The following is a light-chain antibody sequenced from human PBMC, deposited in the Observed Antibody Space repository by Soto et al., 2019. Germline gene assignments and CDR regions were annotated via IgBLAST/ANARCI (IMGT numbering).Light chain of an antibody. Sequence: AIRMTQSPSSLSASTGDRVTSTCGASQGISSYLAWYQQKPGKAPKLLIYAASTLQSGVPSRFSGSGSGTDFTLTISCLQSEDFATYYCQQYYSYPLTFGGGTKVDI. J-gene: IGKJ4*01. CDR2: AAS. CDR1: QGISSY. CDR3: QQYYSYPLT. V-gene: IGKV1-8*01.